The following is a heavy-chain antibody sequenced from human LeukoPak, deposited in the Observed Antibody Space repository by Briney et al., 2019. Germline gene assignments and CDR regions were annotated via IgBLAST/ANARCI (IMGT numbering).Heavy chain of an antibody. J-gene: IGHJ6*04. Sequence: GGTLRLSCAASGFTFSSYEMNWVRQAPGKGLEWVSYISSSGSTIYYADSVKGRFTISRDNAKNSLYLQMNSLRAENTAVYYCAELGITMIGGVWGKGTTVTISS. CDR1: GFTFSSYE. D-gene: IGHD3-10*02. V-gene: IGHV3-48*03. CDR3: AELGITMIGGV. CDR2: ISSSGSTI.